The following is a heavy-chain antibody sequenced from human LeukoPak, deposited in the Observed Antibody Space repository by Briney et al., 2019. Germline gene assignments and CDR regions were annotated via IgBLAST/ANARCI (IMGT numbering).Heavy chain of an antibody. CDR2: IYRSGST. CDR1: RYSISSGYY. Sequence: SETLSLTCTVSRYSISSGYYWGWIRQPPGQGLEWIGSIYRSGSTYYNSSLKSRVTISVDASKNQFSLKLSSVTAADTAVYYCARHADYYESTSYFWDYWGQGTLVTVSS. V-gene: IGHV4-38-2*02. D-gene: IGHD3-22*01. J-gene: IGHJ4*02. CDR3: ARHADYYESTSYFWDY.